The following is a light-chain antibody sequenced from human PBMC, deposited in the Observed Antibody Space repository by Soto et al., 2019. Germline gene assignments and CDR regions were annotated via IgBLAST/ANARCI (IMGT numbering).Light chain of an antibody. CDR1: GSSIGTNT. CDR2: GNN. Sequence: QSVLTQPPSASGSPGQRVTISCSGSGSSIGTNTVNWYRQLPGTARKLLIYGNNQRPSGVPDRFSGSKSGTSASLAISGLQSEDEAEYYCAASDGSLNNVLFGGGTKLTVL. J-gene: IGLJ2*01. V-gene: IGLV1-44*01. CDR3: AASDGSLNNVL.